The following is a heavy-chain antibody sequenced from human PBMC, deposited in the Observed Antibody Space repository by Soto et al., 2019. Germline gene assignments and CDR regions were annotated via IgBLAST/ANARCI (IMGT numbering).Heavy chain of an antibody. D-gene: IGHD6-19*01. J-gene: IGHJ5*02. CDR1: GGSISNYY. Sequence: SETLSLTCTVSGGSISNYYWTWIRQPPGKGLEWIGYIYYSGNTNYNPSLKSRVTISLDTSKNQLSLKVSSVTAADTAVYYCARGAVAGTGLNWFDPWGQGSLVTVSS. V-gene: IGHV4-59*01. CDR3: ARGAVAGTGLNWFDP. CDR2: IYYSGNT.